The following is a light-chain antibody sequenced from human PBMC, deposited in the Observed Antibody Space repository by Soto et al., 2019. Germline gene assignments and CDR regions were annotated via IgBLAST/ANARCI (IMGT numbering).Light chain of an antibody. CDR1: SSDVGGYNY. V-gene: IGLV2-14*01. J-gene: IGLJ1*01. CDR3: SSYTSSSTYV. CDR2: DVT. Sequence: QSALTQPASVSGSPGQSITISCTGTSSDVGGYNYVSWYQQHPGKAPKLIIYDVTNRPSGVSNRFSGSKSGNTASLTISGLQAEDEADYDCSSYTSSSTYVFGTGTKVTVL.